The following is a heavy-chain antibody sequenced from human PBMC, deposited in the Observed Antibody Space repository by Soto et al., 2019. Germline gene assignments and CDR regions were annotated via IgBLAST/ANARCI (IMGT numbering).Heavy chain of an antibody. CDR3: ATLAYCGGDCYYAFDS. V-gene: IGHV1-69*13. J-gene: IGHJ3*02. Sequence: GASVKVSCKASGGTFSSYAISWVRQAPGQGLERMGGIIPIFGTANYAQKFQGRVTITADESTSTGYMELSSLRSEDTAVYYCATLAYCGGDCYYAFDSWGQGTMVTVSS. CDR2: IIPIFGTA. CDR1: GGTFSSYA. D-gene: IGHD2-21*02.